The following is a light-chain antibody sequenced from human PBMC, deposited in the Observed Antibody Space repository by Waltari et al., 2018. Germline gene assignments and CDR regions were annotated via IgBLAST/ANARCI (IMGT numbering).Light chain of an antibody. CDR2: GNI. Sequence: QSVLTQPPSVSGAPGQRVTVPCTGSTSNIGAGYDVHWYKQLPGSAPKLVIVGNINRPSGVPDRLSGSKSATSASLAITGLQAEDEADYYCQSYDSSLSAFVFGTGTKVTVL. CDR1: TSNIGAGYD. CDR3: QSYDSSLSAFV. V-gene: IGLV1-40*01. J-gene: IGLJ1*01.